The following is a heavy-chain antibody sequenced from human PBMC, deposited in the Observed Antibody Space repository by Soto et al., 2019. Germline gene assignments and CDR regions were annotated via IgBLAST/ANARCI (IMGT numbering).Heavy chain of an antibody. Sequence: PSETLSLTCAVYGGSFSGYYWTWIRQPPGKGLEWIGEIKYSGNTNYNPSLNSRVTISVDTSKNQFSLRLRSVTAADTAVYYCARRYYYDSSGQDYYGMDVWGQGTTVTVSS. CDR2: IKYSGNT. J-gene: IGHJ6*02. CDR3: ARRYYYDSSGQDYYGMDV. D-gene: IGHD3-22*01. CDR1: GGSFSGYY. V-gene: IGHV4-34*01.